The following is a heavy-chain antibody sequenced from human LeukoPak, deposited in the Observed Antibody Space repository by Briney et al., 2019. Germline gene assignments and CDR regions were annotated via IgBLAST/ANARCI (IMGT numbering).Heavy chain of an antibody. V-gene: IGHV3-33*01. CDR3: ARETSMTGHFDY. CDR2: IWYDGSNK. J-gene: IGHJ4*02. Sequence: PGRSLRLSCAASGFTFSSYGMHWVRQAPGKGLEWVAVIWYDGSNKYYADSVKGRFTISRDNPKNTLYLQMNSLRAEDTAVYYCARETSMTGHFDYWGQGTLVTVSS. CDR1: GFTFSSYG. D-gene: IGHD3-9*01.